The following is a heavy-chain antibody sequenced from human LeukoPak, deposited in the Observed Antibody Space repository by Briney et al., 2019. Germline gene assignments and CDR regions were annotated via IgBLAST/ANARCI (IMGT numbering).Heavy chain of an antibody. V-gene: IGHV3-23*01. D-gene: IGHD1-1*01. CDR3: ATTKQARRYFDY. Sequence: GGSLRLSCAGSGFTFNSNALSWVRQAPGKGLEWVSAISTSGGNTYYADYVRGRFTISRDNSKNPLYLQMNTLRAEDTAVYYCATTKQARRYFDYWGQGTLVTVSS. J-gene: IGHJ4*02. CDR1: GFTFNSNA. CDR2: ISTSGGNT.